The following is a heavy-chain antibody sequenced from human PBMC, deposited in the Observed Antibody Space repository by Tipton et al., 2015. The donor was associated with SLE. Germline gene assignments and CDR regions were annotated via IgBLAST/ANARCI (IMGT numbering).Heavy chain of an antibody. J-gene: IGHJ3*02. V-gene: IGHV4-30-4*01. Sequence: SWIRQPPGKGLEWIGYIYYSGSTYYNPSLKSRVTISVDTSKNQFSLKLSSVTAADTAVYYCARDHKWGGAFDIWGQGTMVTVSS. CDR2: IYYSGST. D-gene: IGHD7-27*01. CDR3: ARDHKWGGAFDI.